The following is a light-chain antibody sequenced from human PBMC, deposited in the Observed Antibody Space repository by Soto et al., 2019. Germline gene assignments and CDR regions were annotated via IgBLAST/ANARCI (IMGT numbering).Light chain of an antibody. Sequence: EIVLTQSPGTLSLSPGEGATLSCKASQTVGRSYLAWYQQKPGQAPRLLIYGASTRATGIPARFSGSGSGTEFTLTISSLQSEDFAVYYCQQYNNWPRTFGQGTKVDIK. CDR3: QQYNNWPRT. CDR2: GAS. J-gene: IGKJ1*01. CDR1: QTVGRSY. V-gene: IGKV3-15*01.